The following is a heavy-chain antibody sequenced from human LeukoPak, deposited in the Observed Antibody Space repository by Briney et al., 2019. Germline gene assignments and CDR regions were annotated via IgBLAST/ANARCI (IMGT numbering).Heavy chain of an antibody. J-gene: IGHJ4*02. D-gene: IGHD2-21*02. CDR2: IWYDGSNK. CDR1: GFTFNNYG. CDR3: ARDVKGGDFYYFDY. V-gene: IGHV3-33*01. Sequence: PGRSLRLSCEASGFTFNNYGMHWVRQAPGKGLEWVAVIWYDGSNKYYGDSVKGRFTISRDNSKNTLYLQMNSLRAEDTAVYYCARDVKGGDFYYFDYWGQGTLVTVSS.